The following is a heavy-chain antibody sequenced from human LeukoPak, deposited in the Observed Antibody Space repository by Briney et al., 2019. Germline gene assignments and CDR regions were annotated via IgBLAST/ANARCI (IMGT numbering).Heavy chain of an antibody. CDR1: GGSFSGYY. CDR3: ARGVAVAGSVYNWFDP. Sequence: PSETLSLTCAVYGGSFSGYYWSWIRQPPGKGLEWIGEINHSGSTNYNPSLKSRVTISVETSKNQFSLKLSSVTAADTAVYYCARGVAVAGSVYNWFDPWGQGTLVTVSS. D-gene: IGHD6-19*01. V-gene: IGHV4-34*01. J-gene: IGHJ5*02. CDR2: INHSGST.